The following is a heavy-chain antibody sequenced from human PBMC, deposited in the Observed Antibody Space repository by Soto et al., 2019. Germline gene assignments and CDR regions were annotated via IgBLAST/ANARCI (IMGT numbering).Heavy chain of an antibody. V-gene: IGHV3-73*01. CDR3: TRGYGDYVRDY. J-gene: IGHJ4*02. D-gene: IGHD4-17*01. Sequence: EVQLVESGGGLVQPGGSLKLSCAVSGFTFSGPAMHWVRQASGKGLEWVGRIRSKSNSYATAYAASVKGRFTISRDDSKNTAYLQMNSLKTEDTAVYYCTRGYGDYVRDYWGQGTLVTVSS. CDR2: IRSKSNSYAT. CDR1: GFTFSGPA.